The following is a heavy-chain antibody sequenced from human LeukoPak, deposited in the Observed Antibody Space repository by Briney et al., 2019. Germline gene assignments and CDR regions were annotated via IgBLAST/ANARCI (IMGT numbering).Heavy chain of an antibody. CDR1: GFTFSSYG. CDR3: TTKDTYYDFWSGRPLDY. V-gene: IGHV3-15*01. D-gene: IGHD3-3*01. J-gene: IGHJ4*02. Sequence: GRSLRLSCAASGFTFSSYGMHWVRQAPGKGLEWVGRIKSKTDGGTTDYAAPVKGRFTISRDDSKNTLYLQMNSLKTEDTAVYYCTTKDTYYDFWSGRPLDYWGQGTLVTVSS. CDR2: IKSKTDGGTT.